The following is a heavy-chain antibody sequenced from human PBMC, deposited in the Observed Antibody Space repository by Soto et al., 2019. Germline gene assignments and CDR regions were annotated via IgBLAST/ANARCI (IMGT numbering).Heavy chain of an antibody. J-gene: IGHJ5*02. CDR3: ARDSLTGNYFDP. D-gene: IGHD1-7*01. Sequence: PSETLALTCAVSGGSISIGGYAWNWIRQPPGKGLEWIGYIYHSGYTSYNPSLKNRVTISVDKSKNQFSLTLSFVTAADTAVYYCARDSLTGNYFDPWGQGTLVTVSS. CDR2: IYHSGYT. CDR1: GGSISIGGYA. V-gene: IGHV4-30-2*01.